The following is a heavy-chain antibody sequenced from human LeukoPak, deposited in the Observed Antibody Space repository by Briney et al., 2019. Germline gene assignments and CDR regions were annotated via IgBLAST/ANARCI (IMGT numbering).Heavy chain of an antibody. CDR3: AKDGSLEWLLYSGGFDY. CDR2: ISGSGGST. Sequence: PGGSLRLSCAASGFTFSSYAMSWVRQAPGKGLEWVSAISGSGGSTYYADSVKGRFTISRDNSKNTLYLQMNSLRAEDTAVYYCAKDGSLEWLLYSGGFDYWGQGTLVTVSS. D-gene: IGHD3-3*01. CDR1: GFTFSSYA. J-gene: IGHJ4*02. V-gene: IGHV3-23*01.